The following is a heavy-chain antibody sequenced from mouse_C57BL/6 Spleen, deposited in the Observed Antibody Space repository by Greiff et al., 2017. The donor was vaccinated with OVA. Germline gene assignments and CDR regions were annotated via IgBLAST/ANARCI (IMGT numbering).Heavy chain of an antibody. D-gene: IGHD1-1*01. CDR2: ISDGGSYT. CDR1: GFTFSSYA. CDR3: ARDYYDSSYYFDY. V-gene: IGHV5-4*03. Sequence: EVKLVESGGGLVKPGGSLKLSCAASGFTFSSYAMSWVRQTPEKRLEWVATISDGGSYTYYPDNVKGRFTISRDNAKNKLYLQMRHLNSQDTAMYYCARDYYDSSYYFDYWGQGTTLTVSS. J-gene: IGHJ2*01.